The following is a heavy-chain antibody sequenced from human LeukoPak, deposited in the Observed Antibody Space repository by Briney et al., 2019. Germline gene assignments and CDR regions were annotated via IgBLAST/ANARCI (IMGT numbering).Heavy chain of an antibody. J-gene: IGHJ4*02. V-gene: IGHV3-30*03. CDR3: TTVLLWFGELNF. CDR2: ISYDGSIE. Sequence: PGGSLRLSCAASGFTFSNYGMHWVRQSPGKGLEWVAVISYDGSIEYYADSVKGRFTISRDDSRNTLYLQMNSLKTEDTAVYYCTTVLLWFGELNFWGQGTLVTVSS. D-gene: IGHD3-10*01. CDR1: GFTFSNYG.